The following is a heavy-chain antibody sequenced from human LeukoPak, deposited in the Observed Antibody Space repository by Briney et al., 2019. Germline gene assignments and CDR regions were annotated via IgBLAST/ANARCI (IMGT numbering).Heavy chain of an antibody. Sequence: SVKVSCKASGGTFSSYAISWVRQAPGQGLEWMGGIIPIFGTANYAQKFQGRVTITTDESTSTAYMELSSLRSEDTAVYYCARGALAPPYYDILTGYSPAYYFDYWGQGTLVTVSS. D-gene: IGHD3-9*01. CDR2: IIPIFGTA. J-gene: IGHJ4*02. V-gene: IGHV1-69*05. CDR3: ARGALAPPYYDILTGYSPAYYFDY. CDR1: GGTFSSYA.